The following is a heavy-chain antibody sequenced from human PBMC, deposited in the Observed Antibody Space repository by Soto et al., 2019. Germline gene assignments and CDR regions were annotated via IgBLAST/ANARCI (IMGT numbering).Heavy chain of an antibody. CDR1: GGSTNTYY. D-gene: IGHD3-9*01. CDR2: IYYSGYT. CDR3: AIDLLRYGTRGMDV. Sequence: SETLSLTCTVSGGSTNTYYWTWIRQPPGKGLEWIGYIYYSGYTISNPSLRSRVTISVDTSKNQFSLRLTSVTAADTAVYYCAIDLLRYGTRGMDVWGQGTTVTVSS. V-gene: IGHV4-59*01. J-gene: IGHJ6*02.